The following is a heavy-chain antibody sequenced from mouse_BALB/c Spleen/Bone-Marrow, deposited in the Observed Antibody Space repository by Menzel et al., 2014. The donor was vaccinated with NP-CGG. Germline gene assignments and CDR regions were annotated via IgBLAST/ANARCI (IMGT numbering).Heavy chain of an antibody. CDR1: GFTFSSYT. V-gene: IGHV5-6-4*01. J-gene: IGHJ4*01. Sequence: EVQRVESGGGLVKPGESLKLSCAASGFTFSSYTMSWVRQTPEKRLEWVATISSGGSYTYYPDSVKGRFTISRDNAKNTLYLQMSSLKSEDTAMYYCTRDPYYYGSSYAMDYWGQGTSVTVSS. D-gene: IGHD1-1*01. CDR3: TRDPYYYGSSYAMDY. CDR2: ISSGGSYT.